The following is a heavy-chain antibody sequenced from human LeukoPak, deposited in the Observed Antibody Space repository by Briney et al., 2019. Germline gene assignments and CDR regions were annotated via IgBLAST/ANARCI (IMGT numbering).Heavy chain of an antibody. D-gene: IGHD6-13*01. CDR2: IHYDGSNN. Sequence: GGSLRLSCATSGFTFSSYAMHWVRQAPGKGLEWVAFIHYDGSNNYYADSVKGRFTISRDNSKNTLYLQMNTLRADDTAVYYCAKDHGSSDWYYFDYWGQGTLVTVSS. CDR3: AKDHGSSDWYYFDY. V-gene: IGHV3-30*02. J-gene: IGHJ4*02. CDR1: GFTFSSYA.